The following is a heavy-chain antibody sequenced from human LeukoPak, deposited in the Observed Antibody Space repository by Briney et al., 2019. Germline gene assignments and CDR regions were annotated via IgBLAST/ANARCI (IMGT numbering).Heavy chain of an antibody. D-gene: IGHD3-9*01. CDR3: AKAEYYDILTGYSLDY. V-gene: IGHV3-9*01. CDR1: GYTFDDYA. J-gene: IGHJ4*02. Sequence: PGRSLRLSCAASGYTFDDYAMHRVRQAPGKGLEWVSGISWNSGSIGYADSVKGRFTISRGNAKNSLYLQMNSLRAEDTALYYCAKAEYYDILTGYSLDYWGQGTLVTVSS. CDR2: ISWNSGSI.